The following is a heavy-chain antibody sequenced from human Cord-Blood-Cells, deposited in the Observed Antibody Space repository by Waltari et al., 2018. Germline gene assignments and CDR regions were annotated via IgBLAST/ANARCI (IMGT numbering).Heavy chain of an antibody. CDR3: ARAGSVAARPRWFDP. CDR1: GGSISSGGYY. V-gene: IGHV4-31*03. J-gene: IGHJ5*02. Sequence: QLQLQESGPGLVKPSRTLSLTCTVSGGSISSGGYYCTWIRPHPGKGLEWIGYIYYSGSTYYNPSLKSRVTISVDTSKNQFSLKLSSVTAADTAVYYCARAGSVAARPRWFDPWGQGTLVTVSS. CDR2: IYYSGST. D-gene: IGHD6-6*01.